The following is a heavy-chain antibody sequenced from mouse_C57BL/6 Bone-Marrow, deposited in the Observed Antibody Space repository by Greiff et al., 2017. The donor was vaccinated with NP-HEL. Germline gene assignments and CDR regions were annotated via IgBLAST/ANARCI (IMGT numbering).Heavy chain of an antibody. V-gene: IGHV1-19*01. CDR2: INPYNGGT. D-gene: IGHD3-2*02. Sequence: EVMLVESGPVLVKPGASVKMSCKASGYTFTDYYMNWVKQSHGKSLEWIGVINPYNGGTSYNQKFKGKATLTVDKSSSTAYMELNSLTSEDSAVYYCARGLRGAMDYWGQGTSVTVSS. CDR1: GYTFTDYY. J-gene: IGHJ4*01. CDR3: ARGLRGAMDY.